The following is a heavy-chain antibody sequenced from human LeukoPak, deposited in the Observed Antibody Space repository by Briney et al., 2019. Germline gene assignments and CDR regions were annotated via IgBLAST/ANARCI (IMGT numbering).Heavy chain of an antibody. CDR2: ISYDGSNK. CDR3: ARVMTTEGAFDI. V-gene: IGHV3-30-3*01. Sequence: GGSLRLSCSASGFTFSSYAMHWVRQAPGKGLEWVAVISYDGSNKYYADSVKGRFTISRDNSKNTLYLQMNSLRAEDTAVYYCARVMTTEGAFDIWGQGTMVTVSS. D-gene: IGHD4-17*01. CDR1: GFTFSSYA. J-gene: IGHJ3*02.